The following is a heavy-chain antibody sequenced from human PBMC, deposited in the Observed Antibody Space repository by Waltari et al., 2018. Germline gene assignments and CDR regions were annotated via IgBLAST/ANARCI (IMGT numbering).Heavy chain of an antibody. CDR2: IYSGGNT. CDR1: GLTVRTNF. CDR3: AKQSPSYTRGWYPLES. D-gene: IGHD6-19*01. J-gene: IGHJ4*02. Sequence: EVQLVESGGNLIQPGGSLRLACAASGLTVRTNFTSWVRQAPGKGLEWVSIIYSGGNTYYAGSVKGRFTISRDNYKNMVYLEMNSLRAEDTAMYYCAKQSPSYTRGWYPLESWGPGTLVTVSP. V-gene: IGHV3-53*01.